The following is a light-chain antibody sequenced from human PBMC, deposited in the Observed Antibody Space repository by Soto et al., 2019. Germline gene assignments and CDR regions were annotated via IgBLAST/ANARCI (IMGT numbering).Light chain of an antibody. CDR3: SSYTSYNTLVL. V-gene: IGLV2-14*01. J-gene: IGLJ2*01. Sequence: QSALTHPASVSGSPGQSITISCTGTSSDVGAYNYVSWYQQHPGKAPKLMIYDVSNRPSGVSNRFSGSKSGNTASLTISGLQPEDEADYYCSSYTSYNTLVLFGGGTKLTVL. CDR1: SSDVGAYNY. CDR2: DVS.